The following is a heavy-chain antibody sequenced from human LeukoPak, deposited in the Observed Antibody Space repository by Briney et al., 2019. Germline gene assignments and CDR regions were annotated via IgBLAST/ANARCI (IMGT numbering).Heavy chain of an antibody. Sequence: SETLSLTCTVSGGSISSGDYYWSWIRQPPGKGLEWIGYIYYSGSTYYNPSLKSRVTISVDTSKNQFSLKLSSVTAADTAVYYCARGGSSSWYAAEYFQHWGQGTLVTVSS. CDR1: GGSISSGDYY. D-gene: IGHD6-13*01. CDR3: ARGGSSSWYAAEYFQH. V-gene: IGHV4-30-4*01. CDR2: IYYSGST. J-gene: IGHJ1*01.